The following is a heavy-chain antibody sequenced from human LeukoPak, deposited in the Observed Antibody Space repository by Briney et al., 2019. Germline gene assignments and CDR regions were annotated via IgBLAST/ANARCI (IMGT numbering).Heavy chain of an antibody. Sequence: GGSLRLSCAASGFTFSSYWMHWVRQAPGKGLVCVSRINSDGSSTSYADSVKGRFTISRDNAKNTLYLQMNSLRAEDTAVYYCARMPYGSGSYYPRGYYYGMDVWGQGTTVTVSS. CDR3: ARMPYGSGSYYPRGYYYGMDV. CDR1: GFTFSSYW. D-gene: IGHD3-10*01. J-gene: IGHJ6*02. V-gene: IGHV3-74*01. CDR2: INSDGSST.